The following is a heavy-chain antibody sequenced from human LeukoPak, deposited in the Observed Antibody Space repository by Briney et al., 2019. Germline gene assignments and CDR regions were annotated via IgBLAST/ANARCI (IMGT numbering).Heavy chain of an antibody. CDR1: GYTFTGYY. J-gene: IGHJ4*02. CDR3: AGLRTTVTPYFDY. CDR2: INPNSGGT. D-gene: IGHD4-17*01. V-gene: IGHV1-2*02. Sequence: ASVKVSRKASGYTFTGYYMHWVRQAPGQGLEWMGWINPNSGGTNYAQKLQGRVTMTTDTSTSTAYMELRSLRSDDTAVYYCAGLRTTVTPYFDYWGQGTLVTVSS.